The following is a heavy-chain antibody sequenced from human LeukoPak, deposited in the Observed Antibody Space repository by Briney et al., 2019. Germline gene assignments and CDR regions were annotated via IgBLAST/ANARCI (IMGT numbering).Heavy chain of an antibody. D-gene: IGHD2-15*01. Sequence: SETLSLTCTVSGGSISSSSYYWGWIRQPPGTGLEWIGSIYYSGSTYYNPSLKSRVTISVDTSKNQFSLKLSSVTAADTAVYYCARAYCSGGSCYLGYWFDPWGQGTLVTVSS. J-gene: IGHJ5*02. CDR3: ARAYCSGGSCYLGYWFDP. CDR1: GGSISSSSYY. V-gene: IGHV4-39*07. CDR2: IYYSGST.